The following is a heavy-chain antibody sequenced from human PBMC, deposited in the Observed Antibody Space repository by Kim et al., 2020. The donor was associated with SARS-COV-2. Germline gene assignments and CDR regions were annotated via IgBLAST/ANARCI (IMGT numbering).Heavy chain of an antibody. J-gene: IGHJ4*02. CDR3: ARDGDIVVVVAAMGFDY. D-gene: IGHD2-15*01. CDR2: ISSSSSYI. Sequence: GGSLRLSCAASGFTFSSYSMNWVRQAPGKGLEWVSSISSSSSYIYYADSVKGRFTISRDNAKNSLYLQMNSLRAEDTAVYYCARDGDIVVVVAAMGFDYWGQGTLVTVSS. V-gene: IGHV3-21*01. CDR1: GFTFSSYS.